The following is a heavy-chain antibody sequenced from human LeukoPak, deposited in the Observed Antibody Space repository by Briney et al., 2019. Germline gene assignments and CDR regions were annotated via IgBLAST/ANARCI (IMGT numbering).Heavy chain of an antibody. V-gene: IGHV3-48*01. CDR2: SSSSSSTI. J-gene: IGHJ4*02. CDR3: AKGFDYFDY. Sequence: PGGSLRLSCAASGFTFSSYSMNWVRQAPGKGLEGVSFSSSSSSTIYYEDSVKGRFTISRDNAKNSLYLQMNSLRAEDTAVHYCAKGFDYFDYWGQGTLVTVSS. CDR1: GFTFSSYS.